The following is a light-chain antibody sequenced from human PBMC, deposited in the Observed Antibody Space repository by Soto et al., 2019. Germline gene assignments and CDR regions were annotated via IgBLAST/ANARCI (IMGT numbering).Light chain of an antibody. CDR1: SSDVGGYNY. Sequence: QSALTQPRSVSGSPGQSVTISCTGTSSDVGGYNYVSWYQQHPGKAPKLMICDVSKRPSGVPDRFSGSKSGNTASLTISGLQAEDDADYYCCSYAGSYTVLFGGGTKLTVL. CDR2: DVS. V-gene: IGLV2-11*01. CDR3: CSYAGSYTVL. J-gene: IGLJ2*01.